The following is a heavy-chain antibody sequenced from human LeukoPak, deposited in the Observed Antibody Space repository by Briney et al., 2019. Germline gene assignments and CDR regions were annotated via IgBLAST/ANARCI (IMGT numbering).Heavy chain of an antibody. CDR1: GGSISSSSYY. D-gene: IGHD3-3*01. V-gene: IGHV4-39*01. CDR2: IYYSGST. CDR3: ARLGGQWSGSEFDY. J-gene: IGHJ4*02. Sequence: PSETLSLTCTVSGGSISSSSYYWGWIRQPPGKGLEWIGSIYYSGSTYYNPSLEIQVTISVDTSKNQFSLKLSSVTAADTAVYYCARLGGQWSGSEFDYWGQGTLVTVSS.